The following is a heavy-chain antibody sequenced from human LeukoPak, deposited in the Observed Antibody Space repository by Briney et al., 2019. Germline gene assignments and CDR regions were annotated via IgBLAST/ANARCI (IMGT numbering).Heavy chain of an antibody. V-gene: IGHV4-34*01. J-gene: IGHJ4*02. CDR1: GGSFSGYY. Sequence: SETLSLTCAVYGGSFSGYYWSWIRQPPGKGLEWIGEINHSGSTNYNPSLKSRVTISVDTSKNQFSLKLSSVTAADTAVYYCARGLRYFDSKKYYFDYWGQGTLVTVSS. CDR3: ARGLRYFDSKKYYFDY. CDR2: INHSGST. D-gene: IGHD3-9*01.